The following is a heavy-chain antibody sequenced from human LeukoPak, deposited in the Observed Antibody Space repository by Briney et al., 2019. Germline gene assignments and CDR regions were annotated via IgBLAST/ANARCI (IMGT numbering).Heavy chain of an antibody. CDR1: GFTFSDHA. V-gene: IGHV3-23*01. D-gene: IGHD6-13*01. Sequence: GGSLRLSCAASGFTFSDHAMSWVRQAPAKGLEWVSSINGNGGGSYYIDSVKGRFTISRDNSKNTLYLQMNSLRAEDTAVYYCAKEAIAAAGLFDYWGQGTLVTVSS. CDR2: INGNGGGS. CDR3: AKEAIAAAGLFDY. J-gene: IGHJ4*02.